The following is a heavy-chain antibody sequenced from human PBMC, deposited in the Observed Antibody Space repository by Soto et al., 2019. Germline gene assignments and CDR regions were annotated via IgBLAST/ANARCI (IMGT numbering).Heavy chain of an antibody. CDR3: ARDRGYDAHDYYYNAMDV. D-gene: IGHD2-15*01. Sequence: GGSLRLSFVASGFTFRTYTMNWVRQSPVKGLEWVSGIRGFSPYTFYAESVKGRFTISRDNAKNSLYLQMNSLGVEDTSVYYCARDRGYDAHDYYYNAMDVLGQGTTVTVSS. J-gene: IGHJ6*02. V-gene: IGHV3-21*01. CDR2: IRGFSPYT. CDR1: GFTFRTYT.